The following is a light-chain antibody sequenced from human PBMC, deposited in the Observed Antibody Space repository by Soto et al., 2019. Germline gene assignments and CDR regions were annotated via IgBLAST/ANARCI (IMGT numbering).Light chain of an antibody. CDR1: QGISTY. Sequence: DIQMTQSPSSLSESAGDRVTITCRASQGISTYLNWYQQKPGKAPKLLIYAASSLQSGVPSRFSGSGSGTESTLTISSLQPEDFATYYCLQHNSYPSTFGQGTKVDIK. CDR2: AAS. V-gene: IGKV1-17*01. J-gene: IGKJ1*01. CDR3: LQHNSYPST.